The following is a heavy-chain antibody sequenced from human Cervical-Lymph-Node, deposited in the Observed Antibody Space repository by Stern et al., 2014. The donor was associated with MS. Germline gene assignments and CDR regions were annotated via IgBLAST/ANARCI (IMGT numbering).Heavy chain of an antibody. Sequence: QVTLKESGPTLVKPTQTLTLTCTFSGFSLSTSGVGVGWIRQTPGKAPEWLAILFWDDDKRYSPSCKNRVPISKDTTKNQLVLAMTNVDPEDTATYFCAHRTSLPVILAPNWSDPWGQGLLVTVSS. J-gene: IGHJ5*02. D-gene: IGHD2/OR15-2a*01. CDR1: GFSLSTSGVG. CDR3: AHRTSLPVILAPNWSDP. V-gene: IGHV2-5*02. CDR2: LFWDDDK.